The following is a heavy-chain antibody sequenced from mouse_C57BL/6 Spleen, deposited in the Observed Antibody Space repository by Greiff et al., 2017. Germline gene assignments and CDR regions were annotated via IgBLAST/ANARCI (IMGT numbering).Heavy chain of an antibody. CDR3: ARPYDYLEAAWFAY. Sequence: QVQLQQPGAELVKPGASVKLSCKASGYTFTSYWMQWVKQRPGQGLEWIGEIDPSDSYTNYNQKFKGKATLTVDTSSSTAYMQLSSLTSEDSAVYYCARPYDYLEAAWFAYWGQGTLVTVSA. CDR1: GYTFTSYW. J-gene: IGHJ3*01. CDR2: IDPSDSYT. D-gene: IGHD2-4*01. V-gene: IGHV1-50*01.